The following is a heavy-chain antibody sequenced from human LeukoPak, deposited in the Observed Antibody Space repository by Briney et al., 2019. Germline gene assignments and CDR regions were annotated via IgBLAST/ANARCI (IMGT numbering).Heavy chain of an antibody. CDR2: IYYSGST. D-gene: IGHD1-14*01. CDR1: GGSISSSSYY. CDR3: AREVPEAGMDV. J-gene: IGHJ6*02. Sequence: SETLSLTCTVSGGSISSSSYYWGWIRQPPGKGLEWIGTIYYSGSTNYNPSLKSRVTISVDTSKNQFSLKLSSVTAADTAVYYCAREVPEAGMDVWGQGTTVTVSS. V-gene: IGHV4-39*07.